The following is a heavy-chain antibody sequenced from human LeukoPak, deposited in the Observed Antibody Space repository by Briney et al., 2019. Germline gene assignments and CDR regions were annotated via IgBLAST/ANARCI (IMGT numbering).Heavy chain of an antibody. Sequence: GGSLRLSCAASGFTFSIYAMSWVRQAPGKGLEWVSSIGGSGSGYSTCYADSVKGRFTISRDTSENTLYLQMNSLGAEDTAVYYCAKEQWLGKMNYFDYWGQGTLVTVSS. CDR3: AKEQWLGKMNYFDY. V-gene: IGHV3-23*01. CDR1: GFTFSIYA. J-gene: IGHJ4*02. CDR2: IGGSGSGYST. D-gene: IGHD6-19*01.